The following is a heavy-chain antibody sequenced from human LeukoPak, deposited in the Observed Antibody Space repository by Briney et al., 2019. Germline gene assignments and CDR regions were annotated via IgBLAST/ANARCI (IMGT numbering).Heavy chain of an antibody. D-gene: IGHD1-1*01. CDR1: GFTVSRNY. J-gene: IGHJ4*02. CDR2: IYSGGST. CDR3: ARSSTTGYYDY. V-gene: IGHV3-53*01. Sequence: GGSLRLSCAASGFTVSRNYMTWVRQAPGKGLEWVSVIYSGGSTYYADSVKGRFTISRDNSKDTLYLQMNSLRAEDTAVYYCARSSTTGYYDYWGQGTLVTVSS.